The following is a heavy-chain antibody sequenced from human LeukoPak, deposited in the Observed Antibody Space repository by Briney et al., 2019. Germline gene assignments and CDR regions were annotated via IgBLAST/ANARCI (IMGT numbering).Heavy chain of an antibody. J-gene: IGHJ3*02. V-gene: IGHV4-39*02. D-gene: IGHD3-22*01. CDR3: AREVEYYDSSGYRPHAFDI. CDR1: GGSIISNNHY. Sequence: PSETLSLTCTVSGGSIISNNHYWGWTRQPPGKGLEWLGSISYSGGTAYNPPLRSRVTISVDTSKNQFSLKGNSVTATDTAVYYCAREVEYYDSSGYRPHAFDIWGQGTLVTVSA. CDR2: ISYSGGT.